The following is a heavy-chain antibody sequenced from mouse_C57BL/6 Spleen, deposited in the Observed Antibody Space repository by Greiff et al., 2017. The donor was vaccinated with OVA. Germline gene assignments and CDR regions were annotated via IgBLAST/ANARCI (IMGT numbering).Heavy chain of an antibody. CDR3: ARSYDYDGAWFAY. J-gene: IGHJ3*01. D-gene: IGHD2-4*01. CDR1: GFTFSDYY. V-gene: IGHV5-16*01. Sequence: EVQRVESEGGLVQPGSSMKLSCTASGFTFSDYYMAWVRQVPEKGLEWVANINYDGSSTYYLDSLKSRFIISRDNAKNILYLQMSSLKSEDTATYYCARSYDYDGAWFAYWGQGTLVTVSA. CDR2: INYDGSST.